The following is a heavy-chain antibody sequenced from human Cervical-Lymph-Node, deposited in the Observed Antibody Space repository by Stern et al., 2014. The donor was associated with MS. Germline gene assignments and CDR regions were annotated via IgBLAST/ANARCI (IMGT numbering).Heavy chain of an antibody. CDR3: ATTRWDLFTWNWFDP. CDR2: IHDSGST. J-gene: IGHJ5*02. D-gene: IGHD1-26*01. V-gene: IGHV4-61*02. Sequence: VQLVESGPGLVKPSQTLSLTCTVSGGSISSSGYYWSWIRQPADKGLEWIGRIHDSGSTYYNPSLKSRVPISMDKAKHPFSPNLTSVTAADTAVYYCATTRWDLFTWNWFDPWGQGTLVTVSS. CDR1: GGSISSSGYY.